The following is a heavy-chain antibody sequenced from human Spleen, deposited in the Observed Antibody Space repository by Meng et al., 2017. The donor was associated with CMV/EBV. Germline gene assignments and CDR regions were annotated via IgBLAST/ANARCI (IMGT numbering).Heavy chain of an antibody. CDR1: GGSFSDPS. J-gene: IGHJ4*02. CDR3: ARGRGGLN. Sequence: TLSLTCAVYGGSFSDPSWSWIRQPPGRGLKWIGEINHRGYTNYNPSLKSRVTMSVDTSKNQFSLSLSSVTAADTAVYYCARGRGGLNWGQGTLVTVSS. CDR2: INHRGYT. V-gene: IGHV4-34*01. D-gene: IGHD3-10*01.